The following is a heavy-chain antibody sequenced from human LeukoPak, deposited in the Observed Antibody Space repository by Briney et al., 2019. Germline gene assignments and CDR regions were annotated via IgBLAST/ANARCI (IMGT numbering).Heavy chain of an antibody. CDR3: ARVKQYYDFWSEVGGYYFDY. CDR2: IYYSGST. V-gene: IGHV4-59*01. CDR1: GGSISSYY. D-gene: IGHD3-3*01. Sequence: SETLCLTCTVSGGSISSYYWSWIRQPPGKGLEWIGYIYYSGSTNYNPSLKSRVTISVDTSKNQFSLKLSSVTAADTAVYYCARVKQYYDFWSEVGGYYFDYWGQGTLVTVSS. J-gene: IGHJ4*02.